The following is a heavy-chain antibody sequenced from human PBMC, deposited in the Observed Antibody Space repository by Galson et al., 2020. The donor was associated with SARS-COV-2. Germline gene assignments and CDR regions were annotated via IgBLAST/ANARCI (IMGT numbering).Heavy chain of an antibody. CDR3: ARGISGDWPYDDFYCRDV. CDR2: INPSTGGA. D-gene: IGHD2-21*02. J-gene: IGHJ6*02. Sequence: ASVKVSCKASGYRFTGYYLYWLRQAPGQGLECMGWINPSTGGASYAQNFPDRVSMASDMSISTAQMELRRLRSDDTAVYYCARGISGDWPYDDFYCRDVWGQGTTVTVSS. V-gene: IGHV1-2*02. CDR1: GYRFTGYY.